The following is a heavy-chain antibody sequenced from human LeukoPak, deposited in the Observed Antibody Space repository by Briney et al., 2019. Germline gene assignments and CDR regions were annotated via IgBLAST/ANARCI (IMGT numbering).Heavy chain of an antibody. V-gene: IGHV1-18*01. Sequence: ASVKVSCKASGYTFTSYGISWVRRAPGQGLEWMGWISAYNGNTNYAQKLQGRVTMTTDTSTSTVYMELSSLRSEDTAVYFCARVRDGYNDAYDIWGQGTMVSVSS. D-gene: IGHD5-24*01. CDR1: GYTFTSYG. CDR3: ARVRDGYNDAYDI. CDR2: ISAYNGNT. J-gene: IGHJ3*02.